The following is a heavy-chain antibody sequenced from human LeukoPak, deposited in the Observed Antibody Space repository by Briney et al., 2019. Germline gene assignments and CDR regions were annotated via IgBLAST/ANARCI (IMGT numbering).Heavy chain of an antibody. D-gene: IGHD1-7*01. V-gene: IGHV3-15*04. CDR3: TTDEDWNYARKDV. Sequence: GGSLRLSCAASGFTFSSYWMNWARQVPGKGLEWVGQTVSEIDGGTTDYAAPVKGRFTISRDDSKSTLYLQMNSLKIEDTAVYYCTTDEDWNYARKDVWGQGATVIVSS. CDR1: GFTFSSYW. CDR2: TVSEIDGGTT. J-gene: IGHJ6*02.